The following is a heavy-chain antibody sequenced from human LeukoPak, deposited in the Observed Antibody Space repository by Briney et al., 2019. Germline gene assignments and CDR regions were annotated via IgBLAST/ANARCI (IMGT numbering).Heavy chain of an antibody. D-gene: IGHD5-18*01. CDR1: GFTFSSYS. CDR2: IYSGGST. V-gene: IGHV3-66*01. Sequence: GGSLRLSCAASGFTFSSYSMNWVRQAPGKGLEWVSIIYSGGSTYYADSVKGRFTISRDNSRNTLYLQMNNLRAEDTAVYYCAAGYNYGFLDYWGRGTLVTVSS. J-gene: IGHJ4*02. CDR3: AAGYNYGFLDY.